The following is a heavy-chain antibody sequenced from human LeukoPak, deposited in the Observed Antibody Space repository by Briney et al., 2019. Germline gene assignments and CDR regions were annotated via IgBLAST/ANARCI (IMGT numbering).Heavy chain of an antibody. D-gene: IGHD3-10*01. J-gene: IGHJ4*02. CDR3: ARDAVLLWFGQFYFDY. CDR2: INPNSGGT. V-gene: IGHV1-2*02. CDR1: GYTFTGYY. Sequence: ASVKVSCMASGYTFTGYYMHWVRQAPGQGLEWMGWINPNSGGTNYAQKFQGRVTMTRDTSISTAYMELSRLRSDDTAVYYCARDAVLLWFGQFYFDYWGQGTLVTVSS.